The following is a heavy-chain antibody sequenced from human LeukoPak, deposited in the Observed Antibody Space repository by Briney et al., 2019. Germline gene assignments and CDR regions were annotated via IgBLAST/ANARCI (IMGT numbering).Heavy chain of an antibody. Sequence: PSETLSLTCTVSGVSISSSHWSWIRQSAGKGLEWIGRLYTSSYTNYNPSLRSRVTMSVDTSKNQFSLKLSSVTAADTAVYYCARDSTPRLEWSPYYYYYMDVWGKGTTVTVSS. D-gene: IGHD3-3*01. CDR3: ARDSTPRLEWSPYYYYYMDV. J-gene: IGHJ6*03. CDR1: GVSISSSH. CDR2: LYTSSYT. V-gene: IGHV4-4*07.